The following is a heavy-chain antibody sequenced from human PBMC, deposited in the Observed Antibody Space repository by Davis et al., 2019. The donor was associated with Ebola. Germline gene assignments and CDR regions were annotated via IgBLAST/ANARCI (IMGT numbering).Heavy chain of an antibody. J-gene: IGHJ3*02. CDR3: ARGFRGGAFDI. Sequence: PGGSLRLSCAASGFTFSSYWMSWVRQAPGKGLEWVANIKQDGSEKYYVDSVKGRFTISRDNAKNSLYLQMNSLRAEDTAVHYCARGFRGGAFDIWGQGTMVTVSS. D-gene: IGHD3-10*01. CDR2: IKQDGSEK. CDR1: GFTFSSYW. V-gene: IGHV3-7*01.